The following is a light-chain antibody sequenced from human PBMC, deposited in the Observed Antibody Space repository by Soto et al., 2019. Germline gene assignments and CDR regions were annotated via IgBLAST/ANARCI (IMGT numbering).Light chain of an antibody. Sequence: DIVMTQSPDSLAVSLGERATINCRSSQSVLYRFNNKNYLGWYQQKPGQAPKLLIYWASTRASGVPDRFSGSGSGTDFTLTISSLQAEDVAVYYCQHYYSDPPWTFGQGTRVEVK. V-gene: IGKV4-1*01. J-gene: IGKJ1*01. CDR1: QSVLYRFNNKNY. CDR2: WAS. CDR3: QHYYSDPPWT.